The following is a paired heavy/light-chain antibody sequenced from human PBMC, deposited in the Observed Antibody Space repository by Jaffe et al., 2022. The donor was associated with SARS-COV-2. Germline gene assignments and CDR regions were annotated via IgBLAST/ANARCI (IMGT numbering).Heavy chain of an antibody. J-gene: IGHJ6*03. V-gene: IGHV3-72*01. CDR1: GFTFSDHY. CDR2: IRKKANGYTT. Sequence: EVQLVESGGDLVQPGGSLRLACVASGFTFSDHYMDWVRQAPGKGLEWVGRIRKKANGYTTEYAASVKGRFTISRDDSKNSLYLQMSSLKTEDTAVYYCARSTEFTLGGGIFRNYMDVWGKGTTVTVSS. CDR3: ARSTEFTLGGGIFRNYMDV. D-gene: IGHD3-16*02.
Light chain of an antibody. V-gene: IGKV1-9*01. CDR1: QGISTF. CDR3: QQLNSYPYT. J-gene: IGKJ2*01. Sequence: DIQLTQSPPFLSAFVGDRVTITCRASQGISTFLTWYQQKPGKAPKVLMYAASTLQSGVPSRFSGDGSGTEFTLTISSLQPEDFATYYCQQLNSYPYTFGQGTKLEIK. CDR2: AAS.